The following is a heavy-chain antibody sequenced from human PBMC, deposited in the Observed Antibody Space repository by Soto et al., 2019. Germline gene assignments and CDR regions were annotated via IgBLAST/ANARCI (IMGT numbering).Heavy chain of an antibody. D-gene: IGHD1-26*01. Sequence: QVHLVQSGAEVKKPGASVKVSCKASGYTFTGYYIYWVRQAPGQGLEWMGWINPNSGGTNYAQKFQGRVTMTRDTSISKAYMELSRLRSDDTAVYYCAKEGAVGATPMKYFQHWGQGTLVTVSS. J-gene: IGHJ1*01. CDR2: INPNSGGT. V-gene: IGHV1-2*02. CDR1: GYTFTGYY. CDR3: AKEGAVGATPMKYFQH.